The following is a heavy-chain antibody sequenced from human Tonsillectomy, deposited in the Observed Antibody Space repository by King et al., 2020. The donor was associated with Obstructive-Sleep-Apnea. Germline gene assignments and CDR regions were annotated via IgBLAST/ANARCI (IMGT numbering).Heavy chain of an antibody. CDR2: IYYSGST. CDR3: ASGRLTGSGLDYYGMDV. CDR1: GGSISSSSYY. J-gene: IGHJ6*02. Sequence: QLQESGPGLVKPSETLSLTCTVSGGSISSSSYYWGWIRQPPGKGLEWIGSIYYSGSTYYNPSLKSRVTISVDTSKNQFSLKLSSVTAADTAVYYCASGRLTGSGLDYYGMDVWGQGTTVTVSS. D-gene: IGHD3-9*01. V-gene: IGHV4-39*07.